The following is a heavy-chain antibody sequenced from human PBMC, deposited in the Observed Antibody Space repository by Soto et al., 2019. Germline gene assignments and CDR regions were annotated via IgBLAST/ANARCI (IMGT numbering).Heavy chain of an antibody. CDR3: ARGKSIVVVPAAMEYYFDY. J-gene: IGHJ4*02. CDR2: IWYDGSNK. V-gene: IGHV3-33*01. CDR1: GFTFSSYG. Sequence: QVQLVESGGGVVQPGRSLRLSCAASGFTFSSYGMHWVRQAPGKGLEWVAVIWYDGSNKYYADSVKGRFTISRDNSKNTLYLQMNSLRAEDTAVYYCARGKSIVVVPAAMEYYFDYWGQGTLVTVSS. D-gene: IGHD2-2*01.